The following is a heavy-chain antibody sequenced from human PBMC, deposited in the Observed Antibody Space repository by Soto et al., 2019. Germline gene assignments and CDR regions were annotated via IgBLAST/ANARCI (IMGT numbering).Heavy chain of an antibody. Sequence: EVQLVETGGGLIQPGGSLRLSCAAYGFTVSSNYMSWVRQAPGKGLEWVSVIYSGGSTYYADSVKGRFTISRDNSKNTLYLQMNSLRAEDTAVYYCARDRPLTGTTWVDYWGQGTLVTVSS. V-gene: IGHV3-53*02. J-gene: IGHJ4*02. CDR1: GFTVSSNY. CDR2: IYSGGST. D-gene: IGHD1-7*01. CDR3: ARDRPLTGTTWVDY.